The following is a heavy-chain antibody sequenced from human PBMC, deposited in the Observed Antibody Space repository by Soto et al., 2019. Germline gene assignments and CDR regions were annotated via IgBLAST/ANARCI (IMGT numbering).Heavy chain of an antibody. CDR3: ARDSPVAAAGGFDY. J-gene: IGHJ4*02. V-gene: IGHV1-18*01. Sequence: ASVKVSCKASGYTFTSYGISWVRQAPGQGLEWMGWISAYNGNTNYAQKLQGRVTMTTDTSTSTAYMELRSLRSDDTAVYYCARDSPVAAAGGFDYWGQGTLVTVSS. D-gene: IGHD6-13*01. CDR1: GYTFTSYG. CDR2: ISAYNGNT.